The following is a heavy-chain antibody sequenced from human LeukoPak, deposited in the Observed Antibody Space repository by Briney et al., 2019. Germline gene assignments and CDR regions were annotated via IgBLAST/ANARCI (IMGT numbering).Heavy chain of an antibody. CDR2: IIPIFGTA. CDR1: GGTFSSYA. D-gene: IGHD3-16*02. J-gene: IGHJ5*02. V-gene: IGHV1-69*13. CDR3: AREKGPQYDYVWGSYRPNWFDP. Sequence: SVKVSCKASGGTFSSYAISWVRQAPGQGLEWMGGIIPIFGTANYAQKFQGRVTITADESMSTAYMELSSLRSEDTAVYYCAREKGPQYDYVWGSYRPNWFDPWGQGTLVTVSS.